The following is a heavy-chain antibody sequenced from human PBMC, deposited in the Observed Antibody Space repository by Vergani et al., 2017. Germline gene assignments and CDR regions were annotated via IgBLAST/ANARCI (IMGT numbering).Heavy chain of an antibody. CDR2: IDHTGRP. CDR3: ARVNTETNVHLYYYYYMDV. CDR1: GGSFTSYH. D-gene: IGHD4-11*01. Sequence: QVQLQQWGGGLLKPSETLSLTCVVNGGSFTSYHWTWIRQSPGEGLAWVGGIDHTGRPDYNPSLKIRLTISVYKSRNQFSLTLNSVTATDTAIYFCARVNTETNVHLYYYYYMDVWGQGTAVTVS. V-gene: IGHV4-34*01. J-gene: IGHJ6*03.